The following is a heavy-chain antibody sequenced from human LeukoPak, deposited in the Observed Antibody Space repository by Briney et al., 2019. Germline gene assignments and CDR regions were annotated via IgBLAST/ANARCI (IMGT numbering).Heavy chain of an antibody. Sequence: GGSLRLSCAASGFTFSSYEMNWVRQAPGKGLEWVSAISGSGGSTYYADSVKGRFTISRDNSKNTLYLQMNSLRAEDTAVYYCAKDLSHYYDSSGYSFPAAWGQGTLVTVSS. CDR3: AKDLSHYYDSSGYSFPAA. V-gene: IGHV3-23*01. CDR1: GFTFSSYE. D-gene: IGHD3-22*01. J-gene: IGHJ4*02. CDR2: ISGSGGST.